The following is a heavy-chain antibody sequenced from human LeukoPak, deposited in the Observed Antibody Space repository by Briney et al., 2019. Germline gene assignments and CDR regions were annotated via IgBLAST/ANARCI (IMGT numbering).Heavy chain of an antibody. Sequence: ASVKVSCKASGGTFSSYAISWVRQAPGQGLEWMGWISAYNGNTNYAQKLQGRVTMTTDTSTSTAYMELRSLRSDDTAVYYCARDGKQWLFVWFDPWGQGTLVTVSS. CDR1: GGTFSSYA. J-gene: IGHJ5*02. D-gene: IGHD3-22*01. CDR3: ARDGKQWLFVWFDP. CDR2: ISAYNGNT. V-gene: IGHV1-18*01.